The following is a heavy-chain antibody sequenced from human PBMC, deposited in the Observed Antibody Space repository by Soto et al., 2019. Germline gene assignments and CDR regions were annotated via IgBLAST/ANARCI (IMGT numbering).Heavy chain of an antibody. CDR3: AAGMLPPLYYYYGMDV. CDR2: IVVGSGNT. D-gene: IGHD2-8*01. V-gene: IGHV1-58*01. J-gene: IGHJ6*02. CDR1: GFTFTSSA. Sequence: GASVKVSCKASGFTFTSSAVQWVRQARGQRLEWIGWIVVGSGNTNYAQKFQERVTITRDMSTSTAYMELSSLRSEDTAVYYCAAGMLPPLYYYYGMDVWGQGTTVTVSS.